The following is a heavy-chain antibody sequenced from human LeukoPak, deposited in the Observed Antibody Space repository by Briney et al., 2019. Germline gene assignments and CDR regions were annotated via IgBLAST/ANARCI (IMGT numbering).Heavy chain of an antibody. CDR1: GGTFSSYA. D-gene: IGHD7-27*01. Sequence: ASVKVSCKASGGTFSSYAISWVRQAPGQGLEWMGGIIPIFGTANYAQKFQGRVTITADESTSTAYMELSSLRSEDTAVYYCARDAHNWGHRYYDYWAREPWSPSPQ. CDR2: IIPIFGTA. CDR3: ARDAHNWGHRYYDY. V-gene: IGHV1-69*13. J-gene: IGHJ4*02.